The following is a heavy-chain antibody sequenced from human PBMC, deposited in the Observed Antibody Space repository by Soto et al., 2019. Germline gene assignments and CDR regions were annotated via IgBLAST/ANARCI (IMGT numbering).Heavy chain of an antibody. CDR3: ARTLKPESTGDY. CDR2: IYYSGST. J-gene: IGHJ4*02. Sequence: QVQLQESGPGLVKPSQTLSLSCSVSGASISSGGYYWSWIRQHPGRGLEWIGYIYYSGSTYYNPSLKSRVSIAVDTAKNQLSLKLSSVTAADTAVYYCARTLKPESTGDYWGQGTLVTVSS. D-gene: IGHD2-8*02. V-gene: IGHV4-31*03. CDR1: GASISSGGYY.